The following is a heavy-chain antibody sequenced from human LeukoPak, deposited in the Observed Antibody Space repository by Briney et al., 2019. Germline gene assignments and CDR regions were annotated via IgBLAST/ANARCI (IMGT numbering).Heavy chain of an antibody. V-gene: IGHV4-4*07. Sequence: PSETLSLTCSVSGGSISNYYWSWIRQPAGKGLEWLGRMHTSGSTSYNPSLKSRVTMSVDTSKNQFSLRLSSVTAADTAVYYCARGGKDIVVVVAATSWFDPWGQGTLVTVSS. CDR1: GGSISNYY. J-gene: IGHJ5*02. D-gene: IGHD2-15*01. CDR2: MHTSGST. CDR3: ARGGKDIVVVVAATSWFDP.